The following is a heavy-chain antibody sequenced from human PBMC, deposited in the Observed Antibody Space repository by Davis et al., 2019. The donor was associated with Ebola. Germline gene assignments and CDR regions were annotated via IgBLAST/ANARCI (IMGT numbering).Heavy chain of an antibody. V-gene: IGHV1-69*13. D-gene: IGHD3-3*01. CDR3: ARENDFWSGYDHYYYYGMDV. CDR2: IIPIFGTA. CDR1: GGTFSSYA. J-gene: IGHJ6*02. Sequence: AASVKVSCKASGGTFSSYAISWVRQAPGQGLEWMGGIIPIFGTANYAQKFQGRVTITADESTSTAYMELSSLRSEDTAVYYCARENDFWSGYDHYYYYGMDVWGQGTTVTVSS.